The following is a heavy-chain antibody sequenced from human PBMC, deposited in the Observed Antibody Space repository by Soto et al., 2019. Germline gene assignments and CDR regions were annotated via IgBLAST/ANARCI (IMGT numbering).Heavy chain of an antibody. CDR1: GGTFSSYA. CDR3: ARYIVVVTAIHRYFDL. Sequence: QVQLVQSGAEVKKPGSSVKVSCKASGGTFSSYAISWVRQAPGQGLEWMGGIIPIFGTANYAQKFQGRVTITAEESTSTAYMELSSMRSEDTAVYYCARYIVVVTAIHRYFDLWGRGTLVTVSS. CDR2: IIPIFGTA. D-gene: IGHD2-21*02. J-gene: IGHJ2*01. V-gene: IGHV1-69*12.